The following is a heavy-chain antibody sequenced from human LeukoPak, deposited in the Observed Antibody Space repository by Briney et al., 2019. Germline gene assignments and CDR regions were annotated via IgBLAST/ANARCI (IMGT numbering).Heavy chain of an antibody. CDR1: GYTFTSYG. J-gene: IGHJ4*02. V-gene: IGHV1-18*01. CDR2: ISAYNGNT. Sequence: ASVKVSCKASGYTFTSYGISWVRQAPGQGLEWMGWISAYNGNTNYAQKLQGRVTMSTDTSTSTAYMELRSLRSDDTAVYYCARDSARIAVAAPGGIFYWGQGTLVTVSS. CDR3: ARDSARIAVAAPGGIFY. D-gene: IGHD6-19*01.